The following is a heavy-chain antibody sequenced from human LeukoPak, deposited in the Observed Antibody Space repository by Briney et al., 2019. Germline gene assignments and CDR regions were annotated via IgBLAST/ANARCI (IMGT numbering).Heavy chain of an antibody. CDR2: ISKTGRGI. CDR3: ATVRYSTIWSFEFDN. Sequence: GGSLRLSCAASGFNFSDYFMSWIRQAPGKGLQWLAYISKTGRGIEYVESVRGRFTISRDNAKNSVFLQMDSLRAEDTAVYFCATVRYSTIWSFEFDNWGQGALVTVSS. V-gene: IGHV3-11*01. D-gene: IGHD5-12*01. CDR1: GFNFSDYF. J-gene: IGHJ4*02.